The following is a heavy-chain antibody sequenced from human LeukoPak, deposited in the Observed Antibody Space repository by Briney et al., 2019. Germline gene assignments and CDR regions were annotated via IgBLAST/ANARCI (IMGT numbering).Heavy chain of an antibody. J-gene: IGHJ4*02. Sequence: ASVKVSCKASGYTFTSYYIHWVRQAPGQGLEWMGIINPSGGSTSYAQKFQGRVTMTRDTSTSTVYMELSSLRSEDTAVYYCAVPIQLWQRRHDYWGQGTLVTVSS. D-gene: IGHD5-18*01. CDR2: INPSGGST. V-gene: IGHV1-46*01. CDR3: AVPIQLWQRRHDY. CDR1: GYTFTSYY.